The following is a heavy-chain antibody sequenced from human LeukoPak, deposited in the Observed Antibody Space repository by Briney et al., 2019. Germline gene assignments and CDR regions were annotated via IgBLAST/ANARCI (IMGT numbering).Heavy chain of an antibody. Sequence: GGSLRLSCATSGFSFSTYSMNWVRQAPGKGLEWVSYIYSSGTTIYYADSVKGRFTISRDNAKNSLYLQMNSLRDEDTAVNYCARDPHALDYWGQGTLVTVSS. CDR1: GFSFSTYS. CDR3: ARDPHALDY. J-gene: IGHJ4*02. CDR2: IYSSGTTI. V-gene: IGHV3-48*02.